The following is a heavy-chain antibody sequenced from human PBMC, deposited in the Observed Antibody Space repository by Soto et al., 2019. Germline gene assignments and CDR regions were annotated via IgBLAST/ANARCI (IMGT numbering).Heavy chain of an antibody. CDR3: ASTRRDGYNNYYYYYGMDV. CDR2: INAGNGNT. J-gene: IGHJ6*02. V-gene: IGHV1-3*01. D-gene: IGHD5-12*01. CDR1: GYSFTSYA. Sequence: GASVKVSCKASGYSFTSYAMHWVRQAPGQRLEWMGWINAGNGNTKYSQKFRDRVTITRDTSASTAYMELNSLRAEDTAVYYCASTRRDGYNNYYYYYGMDVWGQGTTVTVSS.